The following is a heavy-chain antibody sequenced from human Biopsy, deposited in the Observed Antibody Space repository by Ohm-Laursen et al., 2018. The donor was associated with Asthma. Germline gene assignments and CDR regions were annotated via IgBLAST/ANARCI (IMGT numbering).Heavy chain of an antibody. J-gene: IGHJ3*02. CDR3: ARTYYDFLTGQVNDAFDM. Sequence: ASVKVSCKASGYTFINYAIHWVRQAPGQRLEWMGWVNAGNGNTKYSQKFQGRVTISRDTSASTAYMDLSSLRSEDTAVYYCARTYYDFLTGQVNDAFDMWGQGTMVIVSS. CDR1: GYTFINYA. V-gene: IGHV1-3*01. CDR2: VNAGNGNT. D-gene: IGHD3-9*01.